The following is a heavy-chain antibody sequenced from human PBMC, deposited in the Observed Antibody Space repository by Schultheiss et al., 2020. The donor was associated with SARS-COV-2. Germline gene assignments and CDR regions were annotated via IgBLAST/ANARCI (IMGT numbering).Heavy chain of an antibody. D-gene: IGHD2/OR15-2a*01. Sequence: SETLSLTCTVSGGSISSGGYYWSWIRQHPGKGLEWIGYIYYSGSTNYNPSLKSRVTISVDTSKNQFSLKLSSVTAADTAVYYCAREFEYRNAFDIWGQGTMVTVSS. CDR2: IYYSGST. J-gene: IGHJ3*02. CDR1: GGSISSGGYY. V-gene: IGHV4-31*03. CDR3: AREFEYRNAFDI.